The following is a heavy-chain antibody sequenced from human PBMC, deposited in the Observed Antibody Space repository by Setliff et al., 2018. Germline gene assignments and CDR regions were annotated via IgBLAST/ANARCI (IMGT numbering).Heavy chain of an antibody. CDR2: IYYGGST. Sequence: SETLSLTCTVSGDSINSFYWSWIRQPPGKGLEWIGYIYYGGSTDYNPSLKSRVTISIDTSKNQFSLKLSSVSAADTAVYYCARGYFDYTRFDPWGQGTLVTVSS. CDR1: GDSINSFY. V-gene: IGHV4-59*01. J-gene: IGHJ5*02. CDR3: ARGYFDYTRFDP. D-gene: IGHD3-9*01.